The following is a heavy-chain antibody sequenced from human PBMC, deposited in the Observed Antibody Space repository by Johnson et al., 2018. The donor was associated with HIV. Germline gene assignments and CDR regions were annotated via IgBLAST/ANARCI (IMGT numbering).Heavy chain of an antibody. Sequence: EVQLVESGGGLVQRGGSLRLSCAASGFTFRSYWMSWVRQAPGKGLEWVANINRDGSEKYYVDSVKGRFTISRDNSKNTLYLQMNSLRAEDTAVYYCAKSGFSGSYQGAYDIWGQGTMVTVSS. CDR1: GFTFRSYW. CDR2: INRDGSEK. CDR3: AKSGFSGSYQGAYDI. D-gene: IGHD1-26*01. J-gene: IGHJ3*02. V-gene: IGHV3-7*01.